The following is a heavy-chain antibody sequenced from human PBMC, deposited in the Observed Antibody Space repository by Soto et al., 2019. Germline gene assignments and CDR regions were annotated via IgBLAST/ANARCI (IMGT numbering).Heavy chain of an antibody. J-gene: IGHJ5*02. CDR3: ARAYYYDSSGYWFDP. CDR2: ISAYNGNT. CDR1: GYTFTSYG. V-gene: IGHV1-18*01. Sequence: QVQLVQSGAEVKKPGASVKVSCKASGYTFTSYGISWVRQAPGQGLEWMGWISAYNGNTNYAQKLQGRVTITTDTSTHTDYMELRSLRSHDTAVYYCARAYYYDSSGYWFDPWRQGTMVTVSS. D-gene: IGHD3-22*01.